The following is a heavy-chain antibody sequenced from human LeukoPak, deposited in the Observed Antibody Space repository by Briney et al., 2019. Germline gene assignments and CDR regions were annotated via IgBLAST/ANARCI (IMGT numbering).Heavy chain of an antibody. CDR1: GFTFRSYA. D-gene: IGHD6-19*01. V-gene: IGHV3-23*01. J-gene: IGHJ4*02. CDR2: IGATSGTT. CDR3: AKALSCWNYFDY. Sequence: GGSLRLSCAPSGFTFRSYAMSWVRQAPGEGLEWVSSIGATSGTTYYADSVKGRFTISRDNSQNTLYLQMNGLRAEDTAVYYCAKALSCWNYFDYWGQGTLVTVSS.